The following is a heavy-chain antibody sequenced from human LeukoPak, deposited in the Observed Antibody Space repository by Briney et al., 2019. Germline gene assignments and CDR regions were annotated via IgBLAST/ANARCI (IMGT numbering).Heavy chain of an antibody. CDR2: IYYIGST. CDR1: GYSISSSYY. Sequence: SETLSLTCTVSGYSISSSYYWGWIRQPPGKGLEWIGSIYYIGSTYYNPSLRTRITISLDRPKNQFSLKLSSVTAADTAVYYCARSRIAVAGTRSARPTSYWYFDLWGRGTLVTVSS. J-gene: IGHJ2*01. D-gene: IGHD6-19*01. CDR3: ARSRIAVAGTRSARPTSYWYFDL. V-gene: IGHV4-38-2*02.